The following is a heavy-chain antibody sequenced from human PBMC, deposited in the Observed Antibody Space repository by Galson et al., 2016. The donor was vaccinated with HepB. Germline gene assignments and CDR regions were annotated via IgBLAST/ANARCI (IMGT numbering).Heavy chain of an antibody. CDR2: ISVYNGNT. CDR1: GDTLSRYG. Sequence: SVKVSCKASGDTLSRYGISWVRQAPGQGLEWMGWISVYNGNTKNAQNVHDRVTLTTDTSTNTAYMELRGLTSDDTAVYYCARGSYGGPAYFDYWGQGTLVTVSS. CDR3: ARGSYGGPAYFDY. D-gene: IGHD4-23*01. J-gene: IGHJ4*02. V-gene: IGHV1-18*01.